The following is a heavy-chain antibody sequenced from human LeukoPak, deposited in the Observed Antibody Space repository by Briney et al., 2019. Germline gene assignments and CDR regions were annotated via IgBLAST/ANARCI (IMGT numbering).Heavy chain of an antibody. Sequence: GGSLRLSCAASGFTVSSNYMSWVRQAPGKGLEWVSVIYSGGSTYYADSVKGRFTISRDNSKNTLYLQMNSLRAEDTAVYYCAHRRYYYDSSGYYNIFDYWGQGTLVTVSS. J-gene: IGHJ4*02. CDR1: GFTVSSNY. CDR2: IYSGGST. D-gene: IGHD3-22*01. V-gene: IGHV3-66*01. CDR3: AHRRYYYDSSGYYNIFDY.